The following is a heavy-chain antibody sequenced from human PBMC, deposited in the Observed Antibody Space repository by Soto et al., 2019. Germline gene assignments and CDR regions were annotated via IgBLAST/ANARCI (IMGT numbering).Heavy chain of an antibody. CDR2: VSFDGRNE. D-gene: IGHD1-26*01. V-gene: IGHV3-30*18. CDR3: AKGKVGDDYGLDV. CDR1: GFTFNSFA. Sequence: QVQLLESGGGVVQPGRSLRLSCAVSGFTFNSFAMHWVRQAPGKGLEWVADVSFDGRNEYYVDSVKGRFTISRDNSKKTLYLQMNSLRVEDTAVYYCAKGKVGDDYGLDVWGQGTTVTVYS. J-gene: IGHJ6*02.